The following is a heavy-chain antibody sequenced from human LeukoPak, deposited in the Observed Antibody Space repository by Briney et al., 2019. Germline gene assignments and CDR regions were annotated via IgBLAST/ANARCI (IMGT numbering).Heavy chain of an antibody. CDR2: IIGSGGST. D-gene: IGHD5-18*01. J-gene: IGHJ4*02. CDR3: AKAGLGTDMVFDY. V-gene: IGHV3-23*01. CDR1: GFTFSNYV. Sequence: GGSLRLSCAASGFTFSNYVMSWVREAPGTGLEWVSGIIGSGGSTYYADSVKGRFTISRDNSKNTLYVQMNSLRVEDTAVYYCAKAGLGTDMVFDYWGQGTLVTVSS.